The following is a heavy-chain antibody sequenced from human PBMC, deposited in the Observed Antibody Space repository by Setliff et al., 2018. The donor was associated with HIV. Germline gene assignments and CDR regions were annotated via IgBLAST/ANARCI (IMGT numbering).Heavy chain of an antibody. CDR2: IYPGDSDT. J-gene: IGHJ4*02. CDR1: GYTFDTYW. V-gene: IGHV5-51*01. Sequence: PGESLTISCKGSGYTFDTYWIGWVRQMPGKGLEWMGIIYPGDSDTRYSPSFQGQVTISADKSISTAYLQWSSLKASDTAMYYCARRDGYNQVGYYFDYWGQGTLVTVST. CDR3: ARRDGYNQVGYYFDY. D-gene: IGHD5-12*01.